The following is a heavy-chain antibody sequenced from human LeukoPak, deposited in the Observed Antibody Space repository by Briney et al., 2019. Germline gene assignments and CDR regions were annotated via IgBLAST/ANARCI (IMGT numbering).Heavy chain of an antibody. V-gene: IGHV3-23*01. D-gene: IGHD2-21*02. CDR3: AKSVGGVTALAYCGGACYYFDY. CDR2: ITGSGSST. J-gene: IGHJ4*02. Sequence: GGSLRLSCAASAFTFSSYAMSWVRQAPGKGLEWVSTITGSGSSTYYADSVKGRFTISRDNSKNTLYLQMNSLRAEDTAVYYCAKSVGGVTALAYCGGACYYFDYWGQGTLVTVSS. CDR1: AFTFSSYA.